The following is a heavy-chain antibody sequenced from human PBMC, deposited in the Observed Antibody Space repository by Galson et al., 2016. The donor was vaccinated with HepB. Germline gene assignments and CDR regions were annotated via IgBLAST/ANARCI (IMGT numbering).Heavy chain of an antibody. CDR1: GFSFSSYW. J-gene: IGHJ6*02. CDR3: ARFGCTSCYDFYYYGMDV. CDR2: IRQDGAES. Sequence: SLRLSCAASGFSFSSYWMSWVRQAPGKGLEWVANIRQDGAESFYLGSVRGRFTISRDNAKNSVYLEVNSLRSDDTAVYYCARFGCTSCYDFYYYGMDVWGQGTLVTVSS. V-gene: IGHV3-7*01. D-gene: IGHD2-2*01.